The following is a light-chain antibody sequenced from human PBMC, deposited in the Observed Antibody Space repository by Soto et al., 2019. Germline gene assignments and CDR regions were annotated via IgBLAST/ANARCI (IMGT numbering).Light chain of an antibody. Sequence: IVLAQSPGTRSLSPGEGPTLSCRASQSVSSSYIAWYRQRPGQTPSLLIYGASTRATGIPDRFSGSGSGTHFTLTISRLEPGDFAVYYCQHFGGTTFTFGQGTRLEIK. J-gene: IGKJ5*01. V-gene: IGKV3-20*01. CDR2: GAS. CDR3: QHFGGTTFT. CDR1: QSVSSSY.